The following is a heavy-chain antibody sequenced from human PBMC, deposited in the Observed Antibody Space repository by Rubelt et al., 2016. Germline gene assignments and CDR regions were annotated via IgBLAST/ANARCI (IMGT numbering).Heavy chain of an antibody. Sequence: QVQLQESGPGLVKPSGTLSLTCAVSGGSISSSNWWSWVRQPPGKGLEWIGEIYHSGSTNYNPSLRSLVTISVDKSKNQFSLKLSSVTAADTAVYYCARRSCSGGSCYQGFDYWGQGTLVTVSS. CDR3: ARRSCSGGSCYQGFDY. D-gene: IGHD2-15*01. CDR1: GGSISSSNW. V-gene: IGHV4-4*02. J-gene: IGHJ4*02. CDR2: IYHSGST.